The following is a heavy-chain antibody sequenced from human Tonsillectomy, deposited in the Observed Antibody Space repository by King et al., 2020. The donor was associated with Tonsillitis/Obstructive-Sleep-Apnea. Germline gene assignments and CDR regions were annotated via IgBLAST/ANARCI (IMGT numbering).Heavy chain of an antibody. CDR3: ARSIGSGFRGVDY. D-gene: IGHD5-12*01. CDR2: INSEGSSP. CDR1: GFTFSSYW. V-gene: IGHV3-74*01. Sequence: VQLVESGGGLVQPGGSLRLSCAASGFTFSSYWMHWVRQAPGTGLVWVSRINSEGSSPNYADSVKGRFPISRDNAKNTLYLQMNSLRAEDTAVYYCARSIGSGFRGVDYWGQGTLVTVSS. J-gene: IGHJ4*02.